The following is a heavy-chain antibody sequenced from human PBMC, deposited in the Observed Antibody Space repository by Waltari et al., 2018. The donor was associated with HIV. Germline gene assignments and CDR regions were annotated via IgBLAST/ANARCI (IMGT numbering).Heavy chain of an antibody. D-gene: IGHD2-15*01. V-gene: IGHV1-18*01. J-gene: IGHJ5*01. CDR1: GYNFTNYG. CDR2: ISAYNVNT. CDR3: ARIVRNWFDS. Sequence: QVQLVQSGAEVKKPGASVKVSCKASGYNFTNYGISWVRQAPGQGLECMGWISAYNVNTKYAQKFQDRVTMTTETSTSTAYMDLRRLRSDDTAVYYCARIVRNWFDSWGQGTLVTVSS.